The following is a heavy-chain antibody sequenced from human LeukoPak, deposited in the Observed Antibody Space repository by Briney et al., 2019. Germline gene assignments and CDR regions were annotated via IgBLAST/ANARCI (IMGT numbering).Heavy chain of an antibody. CDR1: GFTFSSYS. V-gene: IGHV3-21*01. D-gene: IGHD3-10*02. CDR2: ISTSSSYI. Sequence: GGSLRLSCAASGFTFSSYSMDWVRQAPGKGLEWVSSISTSSSYIYYADSVKGRFIISRDNAKNSLYLQMNSLRAEDTAVYYCAELGITMIGGVWGKGTTVTISS. J-gene: IGHJ6*04. CDR3: AELGITMIGGV.